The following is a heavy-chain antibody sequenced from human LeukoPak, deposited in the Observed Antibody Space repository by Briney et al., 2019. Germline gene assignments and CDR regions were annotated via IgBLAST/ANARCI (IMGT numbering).Heavy chain of an antibody. D-gene: IGHD2-2*01. CDR1: GGPISSSSYY. J-gene: IGHJ3*02. Sequence: SETLSLTCTVSGGPISSSSYYWGWIRQPPGKGLEWIGSIYYSGSTYYNPSLKSRVTISVDTSKNQFSLKLSSATAADTAVYYCAISVGYCSSTSCRRAFDIWGQGTMVTVSS. CDR2: IYYSGST. CDR3: AISVGYCSSTSCRRAFDI. V-gene: IGHV4-39*01.